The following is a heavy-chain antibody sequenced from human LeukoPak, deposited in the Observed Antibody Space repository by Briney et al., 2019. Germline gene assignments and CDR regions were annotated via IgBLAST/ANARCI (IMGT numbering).Heavy chain of an antibody. D-gene: IGHD3-10*01. V-gene: IGHV3-23*01. CDR1: GFTFRNYA. Sequence: PGGSLRLSCAASGFTFRNYAMNWVRQAPGKGLEWVSSIAATSGSTYYADSVKGRFTISRDNSKNTLYLQMNSLRAEDTAVHYCAKDRSLAAPPSNWFDPWGQGTLVTVSS. J-gene: IGHJ5*02. CDR3: AKDRSLAAPPSNWFDP. CDR2: IAATSGST.